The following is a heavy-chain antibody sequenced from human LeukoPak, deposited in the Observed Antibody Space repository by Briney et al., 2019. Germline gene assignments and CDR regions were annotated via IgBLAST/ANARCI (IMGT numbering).Heavy chain of an antibody. CDR3: ARTSPGYSSGWYRVYYYYYMDV. J-gene: IGHJ6*03. Sequence: GGSLRLSCAASGFTLSNYWMSWVRRAPGKGLEWVANINQDGSEKYYVDSVKGRFTISRDNAKNSLYLQMNSLRAEDTAVYYCARTSPGYSSGWYRVYYYYYMDVWGKGTTVTVSS. CDR2: INQDGSEK. D-gene: IGHD6-19*01. CDR1: GFTLSNYW. V-gene: IGHV3-7*01.